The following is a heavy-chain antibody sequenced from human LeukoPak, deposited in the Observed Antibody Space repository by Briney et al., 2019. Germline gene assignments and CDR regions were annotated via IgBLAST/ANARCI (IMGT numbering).Heavy chain of an antibody. CDR1: GGSISGYY. CDR3: ARGLRSDY. V-gene: IGHV4-59*01. J-gene: IGHJ4*02. Sequence: PETLSLTCTVSGGSISGYYWSWIRQPPGKGLEWIGYIYYSGSTNYNPSLKSRVTISVDTSKNQFSLKLSSVTAADTAVYYCARGLRSDYWGQGTLVTVSS. CDR2: IYYSGST.